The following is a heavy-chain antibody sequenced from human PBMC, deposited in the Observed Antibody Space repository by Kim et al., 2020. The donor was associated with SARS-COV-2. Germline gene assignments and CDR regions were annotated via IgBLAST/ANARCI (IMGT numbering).Heavy chain of an antibody. CDR1: GFTFSSYA. J-gene: IGHJ5*02. CDR3: ARDFGGSYNSWFDP. CDR2: ISYDGSNK. D-gene: IGHD1-26*01. V-gene: IGHV3-30*04. Sequence: GGSLRLSCAASGFTFSSYAMHWVRQAPGKGLEWVAVISYDGSNKYYADSVKGRFIISRDNSKNTLYLQMNSLRAEDTAVYYCARDFGGSYNSWFDPWGQGTLVTVSS.